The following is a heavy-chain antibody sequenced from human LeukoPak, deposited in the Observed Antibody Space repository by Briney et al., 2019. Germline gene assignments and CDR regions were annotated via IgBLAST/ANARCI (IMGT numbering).Heavy chain of an antibody. J-gene: IGHJ4*02. Sequence: GGSLRLSCSASGFTFSSYAMHWVRQAPGKGREYVSAISSSGSRTYYADSVKGRFTTSRDNSQNTLFLQMSSLRAEDAAVYYCVKELIGTFDYWGQGTVVTVSS. D-gene: IGHD2/OR15-2a*01. CDR3: VKELIGTFDY. CDR1: GFTFSSYA. V-gene: IGHV3-64D*09. CDR2: ISSSGSRT.